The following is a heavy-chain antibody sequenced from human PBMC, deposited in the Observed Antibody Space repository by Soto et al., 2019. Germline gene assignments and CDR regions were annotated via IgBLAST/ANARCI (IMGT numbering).Heavy chain of an antibody. CDR3: AHISQWLVHGGFDY. V-gene: IGHV2-5*02. CDR2: IYWDDDK. CDR1: GFSLSTSGVG. D-gene: IGHD6-19*01. Sequence: QITLKESGPTLVKPTQTLTLTCTFSGFSLSTSGVGVGWIRQPPVKALEWLALIYWDDDKRYSPSLKSRLTITKDTSKTQVVLTMTNMDPVDTATYYGAHISQWLVHGGFDYWGQGTLVTVSS. J-gene: IGHJ4*02.